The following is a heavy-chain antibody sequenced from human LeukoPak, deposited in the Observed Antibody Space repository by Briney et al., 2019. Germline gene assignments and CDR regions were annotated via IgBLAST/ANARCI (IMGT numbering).Heavy chain of an antibody. Sequence: ASVKVSCKASGYTFTSYDINWVRQATGQGLEWMGWMNPNSGNTGYAQKFQGRVTITRNTSISTAYMELSSLRSEDTAVYYCARDRGGDYTFDPWGQGTLVTVSS. J-gene: IGHJ5*02. D-gene: IGHD2-21*02. V-gene: IGHV1-8*03. CDR1: GYTFTSYD. CDR3: ARDRGGDYTFDP. CDR2: MNPNSGNT.